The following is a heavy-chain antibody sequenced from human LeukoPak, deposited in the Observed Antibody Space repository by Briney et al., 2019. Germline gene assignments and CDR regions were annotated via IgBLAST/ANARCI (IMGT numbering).Heavy chain of an antibody. CDR3: ATAYSTTWSFSDF. CDR2: LSDGGGYT. Sequence: GGSLRLSCAASRFTFSTYAMSWVRQAPGKGLEWVSGLSDGGGYTYYADSVKGRFTVSRDNAKNTLYLQMNSLRAEDTAIYYCATAYSTTWSFSDFWGQGTLVTVSS. CDR1: RFTFSTYA. D-gene: IGHD6-13*01. V-gene: IGHV3-23*01. J-gene: IGHJ4*02.